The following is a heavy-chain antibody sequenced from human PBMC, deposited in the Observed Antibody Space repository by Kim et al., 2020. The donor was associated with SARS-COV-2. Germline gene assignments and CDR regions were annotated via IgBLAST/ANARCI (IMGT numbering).Heavy chain of an antibody. CDR3: TTKYDYSEYPTMKPDY. Sequence: GGSLRLSCAASGFTFSNAWMTWVRQAPGKGLEWVGRIKRKTDGGTTDYAAPVKGRFTISRDDSKNTLYLQMNSLKNEDTAVYYCTTKYDYSEYPTMKPDYWSQGTQVTVSS. J-gene: IGHJ4*02. CDR1: GFTFSNAW. V-gene: IGHV3-15*01. CDR2: IKRKTDGGTT. D-gene: IGHD4-17*01.